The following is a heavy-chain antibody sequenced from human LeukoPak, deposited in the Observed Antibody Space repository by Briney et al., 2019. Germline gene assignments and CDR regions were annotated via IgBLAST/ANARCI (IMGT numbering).Heavy chain of an antibody. CDR3: TRDHGMDV. CDR2: VKSDGSST. CDR1: GFTFSSYW. J-gene: IGHJ6*02. Sequence: RPGGSLRLSCAASGFTFSSYWMHWVRQVPGKGLVWVSRVKSDGSSTTYADSVKGRFTISRDNAKNTLYLQMNSLRAEDTAVYYCTRDHGMDVWGHGTTVTVSS. V-gene: IGHV3-74*01.